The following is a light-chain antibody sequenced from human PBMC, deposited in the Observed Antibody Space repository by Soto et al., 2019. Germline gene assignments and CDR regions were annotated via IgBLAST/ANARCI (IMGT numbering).Light chain of an antibody. J-gene: IGKJ4*01. Sequence: EIVLTQSPDTLSLSPGERATLSCRASQSVSGYLGWYQQKPGQSPLLLIYDASIRAYGVPARFRGSGSGTNFTLTTASLEPEDFAVYYCQQRSNWPYLTFGGGTRG. V-gene: IGKV3-11*01. CDR3: QQRSNWPYLT. CDR1: QSVSGY. CDR2: DAS.